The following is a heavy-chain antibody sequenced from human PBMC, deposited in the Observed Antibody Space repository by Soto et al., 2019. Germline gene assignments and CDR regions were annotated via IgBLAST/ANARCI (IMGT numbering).Heavy chain of an antibody. Sequence: GGSLRLSVAASVFTVSSNYMSWVRQAPGKGLEWVSVIYSGGSTYYADSVKGRFTISRDNSKNTLYLQMNSLRAEDTAVYYCARDPRGYCSSTSCENGVDYWGQGTLVTVSS. CDR3: ARDPRGYCSSTSCENGVDY. CDR1: VFTVSSNY. D-gene: IGHD2-2*01. V-gene: IGHV3-66*01. CDR2: IYSGGST. J-gene: IGHJ4*02.